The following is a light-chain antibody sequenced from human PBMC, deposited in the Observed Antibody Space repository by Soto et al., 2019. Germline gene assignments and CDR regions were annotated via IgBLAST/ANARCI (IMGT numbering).Light chain of an antibody. Sequence: QSVLTQPASVSGSPGQSITISCTGTSSDVGGYNYVSWYQQHPGKAPQLMIYDVSNRTSGVSNSFSGSKPGNTASLTISWPQAEEEADYYCSSYTSSSTVVFGGGTKLAVL. CDR2: DVS. CDR3: SSYTSSSTVV. CDR1: SSDVGGYNY. V-gene: IGLV2-14*01. J-gene: IGLJ2*01.